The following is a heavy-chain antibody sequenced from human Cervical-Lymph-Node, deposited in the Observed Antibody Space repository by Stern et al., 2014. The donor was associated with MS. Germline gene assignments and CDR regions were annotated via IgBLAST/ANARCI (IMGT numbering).Heavy chain of an antibody. D-gene: IGHD1-7*01. J-gene: IGHJ5*02. V-gene: IGHV4-61*02. CDR2: IYPSGRT. CDR1: GDSISGSSDY. Sequence: VQLVESGPGLVKPSQTLSLSCAVSGDSISGSSDYWSWIRQPAGRGLEWIGRIYPSGRTSSNPPLRSRVTISVDTSKNQFSSKLSSVTAADTAVYYCVRDVRSMYDWDYFWFDPWGQGTLVTVSS. CDR3: VRDVRSMYDWDYFWFDP.